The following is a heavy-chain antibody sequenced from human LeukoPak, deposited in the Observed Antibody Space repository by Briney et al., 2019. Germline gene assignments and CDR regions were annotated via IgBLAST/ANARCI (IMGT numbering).Heavy chain of an antibody. J-gene: IGHJ4*02. V-gene: IGHV4-59*01. Sequence: PSETLSLTCTVSGGSISSYYWSWIRQPPGKGLEWIGYIYYSGSTNYNPSLKSRVTISVDTSKNQFSLKLSSVTAADTAVYYCAMCGYSYGFPLGYWGQGTLVTVSS. CDR3: AMCGYSYGFPLGY. CDR2: IYYSGST. D-gene: IGHD5-18*01. CDR1: GGSISSYY.